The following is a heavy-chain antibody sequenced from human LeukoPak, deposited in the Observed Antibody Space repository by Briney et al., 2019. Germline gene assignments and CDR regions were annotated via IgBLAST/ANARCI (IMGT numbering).Heavy chain of an antibody. V-gene: IGHV3-30*02. CDR3: ARGDWGMYYFDY. D-gene: IGHD7-27*01. CDR2: IWYDVSNK. J-gene: IGHJ4*02. Sequence: FIWYDVSNKYHTDSVKGRFTISRDNSKNTLYLQMNSLRVEDTAVYYCARGDWGMYYFDYWGQGTLVTVSS.